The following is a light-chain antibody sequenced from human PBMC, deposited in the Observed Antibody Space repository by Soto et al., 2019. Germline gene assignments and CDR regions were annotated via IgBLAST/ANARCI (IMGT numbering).Light chain of an antibody. CDR3: SAYSDIDTKV. Sequence: QSSLTQPASVSVYPGQSITISCGGTSSDVGAYIYVSWYQQFPGKAPKLILYEVNNRPSGVSNRFSGSKSGTTASLTISGLQPEDEADYYCSAYSDIDTKVFGTGTKVTVL. CDR1: SSDVGAYIY. J-gene: IGLJ1*01. V-gene: IGLV2-14*03. CDR2: EVN.